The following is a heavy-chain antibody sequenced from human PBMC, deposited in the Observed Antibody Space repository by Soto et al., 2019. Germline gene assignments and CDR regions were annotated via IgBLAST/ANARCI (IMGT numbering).Heavy chain of an antibody. CDR2: TNPNSGNT. D-gene: IGHD2-15*01. J-gene: IGHJ6*03. V-gene: IGHV1-8*01. CDR1: GYIFSNYD. Sequence: ASVKVSCKASGYIFSNYDIIWVRQATGQGLEWMGWTNPNSGNTGYAQKFQGRVTMTRDTSTSTAYMELSRLRSEDTAVYYCARGGFLGFCSGGACYPNYNHYFMDVWGKGTTVTVSS. CDR3: ARGGFLGFCSGGACYPNYNHYFMDV.